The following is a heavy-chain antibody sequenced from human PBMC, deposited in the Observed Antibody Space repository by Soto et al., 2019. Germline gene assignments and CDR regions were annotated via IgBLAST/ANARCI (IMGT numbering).Heavy chain of an antibody. V-gene: IGHV2-5*01. CDR2: IYWYDDK. D-gene: IGHD6-19*01. CDR3: AHNGGVAVDYFDY. Sequence: QITLKESGPPLVKTTQTLTLTCTFSGFSVTTSGMGVGWIRQPPGKALEWLALIYWYDDKRYSPSLKSRLTNTQVTSKTQVVLTMTNMDPVDTSTYYGAHNGGVAVDYFDYWGQGTLVNVSS. J-gene: IGHJ4*02. CDR1: GFSVTTSGMG.